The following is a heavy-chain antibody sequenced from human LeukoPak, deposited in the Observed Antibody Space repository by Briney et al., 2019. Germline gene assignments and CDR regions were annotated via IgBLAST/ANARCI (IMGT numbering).Heavy chain of an antibody. CDR1: GFTVSDNY. CDR3: ARLNTAMVLAFDI. D-gene: IGHD5-18*01. V-gene: IGHV3-53*01. CDR2: IYTGGTT. Sequence: GGSLRLSCAASGFTVSDNYMSWVRQAPGKGLEWVSIIYTGGTTYYADSVRGRFTISRDSSKNTVYLQMNSLTAGDTAVYYCARLNTAMVLAFDIWGQGTMVTVSS. J-gene: IGHJ3*02.